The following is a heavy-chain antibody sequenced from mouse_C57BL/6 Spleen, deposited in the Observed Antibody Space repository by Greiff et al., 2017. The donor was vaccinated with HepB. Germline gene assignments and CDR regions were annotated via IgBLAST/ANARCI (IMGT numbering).Heavy chain of an antibody. CDR2: ISSGSSTI. D-gene: IGHD2-1*01. J-gene: IGHJ3*01. Sequence: EVQVVESGGGLVKPGGSLKLSCAASGFTFSDYGMHWVRQAPEKGLEWVAYISSGSSTIYYADTVKGRFTISRDNAKNTLFLQMTSLRSEDTAMYYCARPPNYYGNYEFAYWGQGTLVTVSA. CDR3: ARPPNYYGNYEFAY. V-gene: IGHV5-17*01. CDR1: GFTFSDYG.